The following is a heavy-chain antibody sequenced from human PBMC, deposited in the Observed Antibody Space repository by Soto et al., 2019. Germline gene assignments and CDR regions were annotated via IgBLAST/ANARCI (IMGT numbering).Heavy chain of an antibody. CDR3: IGSFPF. V-gene: IGHV3-49*03. Sequence: EVYLVESGGGLVEPGRSLRLSCTGSGFPFANFLMSWFRQAPGKGLEWVGFIRSQPYGGTTQYAASVRGRFTISRDDSKGIAYLQMNSLKSEYSGVYYCIGSFPFWGQGTLVTVSS. CDR1: GFPFANFL. D-gene: IGHD3-10*01. J-gene: IGHJ1*01. CDR2: IRSQPYGGTT.